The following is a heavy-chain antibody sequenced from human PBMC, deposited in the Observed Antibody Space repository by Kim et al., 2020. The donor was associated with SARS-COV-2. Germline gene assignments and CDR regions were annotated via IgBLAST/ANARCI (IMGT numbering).Heavy chain of an antibody. Sequence: GGSLRLSCAASGFTFSDYYMSWIRQAPGKGLEWVSYIGTSGSTIYYADAVKGRFTISRDNTENLQYQQMNSLRADDTAVYYGARESGYSLFYFWGQGT. V-gene: IGHV3-11*01. CDR3: ARESGYSLFYF. CDR2: IGTSGSTI. J-gene: IGHJ4*02. D-gene: IGHD3-3*01. CDR1: GFTFSDYY.